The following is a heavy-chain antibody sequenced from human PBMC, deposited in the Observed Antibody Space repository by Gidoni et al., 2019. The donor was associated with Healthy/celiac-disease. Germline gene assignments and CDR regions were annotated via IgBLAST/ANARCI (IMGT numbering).Heavy chain of an antibody. V-gene: IGHV4-34*01. CDR3: ARAGRWELLRVWFDP. J-gene: IGHJ5*02. Sequence: QVQLQQWGAGLLKPSETLSLTCAVYCGSFSGYYWSWIRPPPGKGLEWIGEINHSGSTNYNPSLKSRVTISVDTSKNQFSLKLSSVTAADTAVYYCARAGRWELLRVWFDPWGQGTLVTVSS. CDR1: CGSFSGYY. D-gene: IGHD1-26*01. CDR2: INHSGST.